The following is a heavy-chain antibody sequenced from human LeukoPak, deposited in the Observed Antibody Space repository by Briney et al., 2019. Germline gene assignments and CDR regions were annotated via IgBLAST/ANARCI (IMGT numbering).Heavy chain of an antibody. CDR1: GGSISGYY. CDR3: ARGEGPSYGYSGY. V-gene: IGHV4-59*12. J-gene: IGHJ4*02. D-gene: IGHD5-18*01. Sequence: SETLSVTCTVSGGSISGYYWSWIRQPPGKGMEWIGYIYYSGSTNYNPSLKSRVTISVDTSKNQFSLKLRSVTAADTAVYYCARGEGPSYGYSGYWGQGTLVTVSS. CDR2: IYYSGST.